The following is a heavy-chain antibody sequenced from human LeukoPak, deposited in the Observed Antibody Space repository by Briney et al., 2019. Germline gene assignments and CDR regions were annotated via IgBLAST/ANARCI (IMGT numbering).Heavy chain of an antibody. J-gene: IGHJ3*02. CDR2: VSYDGSTK. D-gene: IGHD3-10*01. CDR1: GFIFSTYG. V-gene: IGHV3-30*18. Sequence: GRSLRLSCAASGFIFSTYGMHWVRQAPGKGLEWVAVVSYDGSTKYYADSVKGRFTISRDNSKNMLYLQMNSLRAEDTAVYYCAKDSGELLYGDAFDIWGQGTRVAVSS. CDR3: AKDSGELLYGDAFDI.